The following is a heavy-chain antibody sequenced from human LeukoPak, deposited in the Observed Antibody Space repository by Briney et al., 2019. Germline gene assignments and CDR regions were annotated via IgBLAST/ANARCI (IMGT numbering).Heavy chain of an antibody. V-gene: IGHV4-34*01. Sequence: PSETLSLTCAVYGGSFSGYYWSWIRQPPGKGLEWIGEINHSGSTNYNPSLKSRVTISVDTSKNQFSLKLSSVTAADTAVYYCARAFKVLRYFDMFGIDPWGQGTLVTVSS. J-gene: IGHJ5*02. D-gene: IGHD3-9*01. CDR3: ARAFKVLRYFDMFGIDP. CDR2: INHSGST. CDR1: GGSFSGYY.